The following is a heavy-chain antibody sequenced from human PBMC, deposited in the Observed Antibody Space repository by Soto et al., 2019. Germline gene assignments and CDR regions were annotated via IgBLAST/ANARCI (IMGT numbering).Heavy chain of an antibody. CDR1: GGSISSGDYY. V-gene: IGHV4-30-4*01. D-gene: IGHD2-15*01. J-gene: IGHJ4*02. Sequence: SETLSLTCTVSGGSISSGDYYWSWIRQPPGKGLEWIGYIYYSGSTYYNPSLKSRVTISVDTSKNQFSLKLSSVTAADTVVYYCARAESSGYFDYWGQGTLVTVSS. CDR2: IYYSGST. CDR3: ARAESSGYFDY.